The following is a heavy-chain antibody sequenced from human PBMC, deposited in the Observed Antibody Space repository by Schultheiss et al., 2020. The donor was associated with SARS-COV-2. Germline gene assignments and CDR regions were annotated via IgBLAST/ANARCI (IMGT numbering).Heavy chain of an antibody. J-gene: IGHJ5*02. D-gene: IGHD6-13*01. V-gene: IGHV3-33*05. CDR3: ARVLLGAEANDH. CDR2: ASYDGSRE. CDR1: GFTFSSYG. Sequence: GGSLRLSCAASGFTFSSYGMHWVRQAPGKGLEWVAVASYDGSREYNADSVKGRFTISRDNAKNTLYLQMNSLRAEDTAVYYCARVLLGAEANDHWGQGTRVTVSS.